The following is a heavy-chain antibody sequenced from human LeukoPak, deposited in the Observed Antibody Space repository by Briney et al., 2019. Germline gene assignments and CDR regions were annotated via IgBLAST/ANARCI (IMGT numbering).Heavy chain of an antibody. D-gene: IGHD5-18*01. CDR3: ARDAYSYGTEYFDY. Sequence: PGGSLRLSCAASGFTLSSYGMHWVRQAPGKGLEWVAVIWYDGSNKYYADSVKGRFTISRDNSKNTLYLQMNSLRAEDTAVYYCARDAYSYGTEYFDYWGQGTLVTVSS. CDR1: GFTLSSYG. J-gene: IGHJ4*02. CDR2: IWYDGSNK. V-gene: IGHV3-33*01.